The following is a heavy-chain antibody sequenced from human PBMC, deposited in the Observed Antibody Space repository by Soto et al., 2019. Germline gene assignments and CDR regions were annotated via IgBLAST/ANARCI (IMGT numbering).Heavy chain of an antibody. CDR3: ARSVAVPGAHIDY. D-gene: IGHD6-19*01. V-gene: IGHV4-59*01. Sequence: SETLCLTCSVSGGSISCSYWSWIRQSPGKGLEWLGYVYYTGSTNYSPSLRSRVSISVDTSKNEFSLRLSSVTAADTAVYFCARSVAVPGAHIDYWGQGTQVTVSS. CDR1: GGSISCSY. CDR2: VYYTGST. J-gene: IGHJ4*02.